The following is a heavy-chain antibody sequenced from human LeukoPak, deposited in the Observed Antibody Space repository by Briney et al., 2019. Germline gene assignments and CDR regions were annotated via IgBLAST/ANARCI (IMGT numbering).Heavy chain of an antibody. CDR1: GGSISSSNW. V-gene: IGHV4-4*02. CDR3: ARQRELLRSAFDI. CDR2: IYHSGST. Sequence: PLETLSLTCAVSGGSISSSNWWSWVRQPPGKGLEWIGEIYHSGSTNYNPSLKSRVTISVDKSKNQFSLKLSSVTAADTAVYYCARQRELLRSAFDIWGQGTMVTVSS. D-gene: IGHD1-26*01. J-gene: IGHJ3*02.